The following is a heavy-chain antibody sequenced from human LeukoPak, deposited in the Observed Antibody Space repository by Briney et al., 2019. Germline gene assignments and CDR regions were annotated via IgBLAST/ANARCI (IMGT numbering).Heavy chain of an antibody. D-gene: IGHD3-22*01. J-gene: IGHJ4*02. CDR1: GFTFSSYG. CDR2: IRYDGSNK. Sequence: PGGSLRLSCAASGFTFSSYGMHWVRQAPGKGLEWVAFIRYDGSNKYYADSVKGRFTISRDNSKNTLYLQMNSLRAEDTAVYYCAKDRDLYYYDRGAFDYWGQGTLVTVSS. CDR3: AKDRDLYYYDRGAFDY. V-gene: IGHV3-30*02.